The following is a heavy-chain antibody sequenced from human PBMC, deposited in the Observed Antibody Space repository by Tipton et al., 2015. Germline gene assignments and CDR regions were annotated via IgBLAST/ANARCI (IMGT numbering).Heavy chain of an antibody. V-gene: IGHV4-39*02. CDR3: ARLGRWLEVDF. J-gene: IGHJ4*02. CDR2: YYYTGAT. CDR1: GGSISVSSVY. D-gene: IGHD5-24*01. Sequence: TLSLTCTVSGGSISVSSVYWDWIRQSPGKGLEWIGSYYYTGATYYNPSLKSRVNISADRSKDHFSLRLTSVAAADTAVYYCARLGRWLEVDFWGQGTLVTVSS.